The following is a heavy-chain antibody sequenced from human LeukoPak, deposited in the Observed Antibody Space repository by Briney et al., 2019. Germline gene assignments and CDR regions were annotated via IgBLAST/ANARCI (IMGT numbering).Heavy chain of an antibody. CDR3: AREESYDSSGYPFDY. CDR2: ISAYNGNT. CDR1: GYTFTSYG. V-gene: IGHV1-18*01. D-gene: IGHD3-22*01. Sequence: ASVKVSCKASGYTFTSYGISWVRQAPGQGLEWMGWISAYNGNTNYAQKLQGRVTTTTDTSTSTAYMELRSLRSDDTAVYYCAREESYDSSGYPFDYWGQGTLVTVSS. J-gene: IGHJ4*02.